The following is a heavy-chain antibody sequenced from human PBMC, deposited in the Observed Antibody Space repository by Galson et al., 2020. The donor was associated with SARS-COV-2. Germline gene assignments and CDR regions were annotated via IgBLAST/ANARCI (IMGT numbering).Heavy chain of an antibody. Sequence: SETLSLTCPVSGGSLSSGRYSWSWIRQPAGTGLERLGRIYTSGSNHYNPSLKRRVTISVDTSKNQFSLKLSAVTAADTAVYYCARTASPFRLWSPRGLYFDLWGRGTLVTVSS. J-gene: IGHJ2*01. V-gene: IGHV4-61*02. CDR3: ARTASPFRLWSPRGLYFDL. CDR2: IYTSGSN. D-gene: IGHD3-10*01. CDR1: GGSLSSGRYS.